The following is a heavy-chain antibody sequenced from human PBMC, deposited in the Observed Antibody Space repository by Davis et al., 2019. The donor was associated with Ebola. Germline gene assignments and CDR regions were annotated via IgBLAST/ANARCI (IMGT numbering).Heavy chain of an antibody. V-gene: IGHV3-23*01. CDR3: AKDRAAVADWYFDL. D-gene: IGHD6-19*01. CDR1: GFTVSSNY. CDR2: IRDSGGRI. Sequence: GESLKISCAASGFTVSSNYMSWVRQAPGKGLEWVSAIRDSGGRIYYADSVKGRFTISRDNSKNTLYLQMNSLRAEDTAVYYCAKDRAAVADWYFDLWGRGTLVTVSS. J-gene: IGHJ2*01.